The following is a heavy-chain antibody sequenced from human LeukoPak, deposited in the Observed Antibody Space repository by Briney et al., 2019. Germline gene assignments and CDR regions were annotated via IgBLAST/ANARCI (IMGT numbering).Heavy chain of an antibody. CDR1: GYSISSGYY. CDR3: ARALRHSPMIVLVPTDFDY. CDR2: IYHSGST. Sequence: SETLSLTCTVSGYSISSGYYWGWIRQPPGKGLEWIGSIYHSGSTYYNPSLKSRVTISVDTSKNQFSLRLSSVTAADTAVYYCARALRHSPMIVLVPTDFDYWGQGTLVTVSS. V-gene: IGHV4-38-2*02. D-gene: IGHD3-22*01. J-gene: IGHJ4*02.